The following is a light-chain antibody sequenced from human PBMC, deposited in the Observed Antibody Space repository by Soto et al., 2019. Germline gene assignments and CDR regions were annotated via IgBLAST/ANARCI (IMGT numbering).Light chain of an antibody. CDR3: QQYNSYPLT. CDR1: QSVSSSY. CDR2: DAS. V-gene: IGKV3-20*01. J-gene: IGKJ4*01. Sequence: EIVLTQSPGTLSLSPGERATLSCRASQSVSSSYLAWYQQKPGQAPRLLIYDASNRATGIPARFSGSGYGTEFTLTISSLQPDDFATYYCQQYNSYPLTFGGGTKVDIK.